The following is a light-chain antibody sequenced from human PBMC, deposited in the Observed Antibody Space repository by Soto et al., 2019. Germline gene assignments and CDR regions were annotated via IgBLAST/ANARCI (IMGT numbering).Light chain of an antibody. J-gene: IGKJ1*01. CDR2: DAS. CDR1: QTISTW. Sequence: DIQVTQSPPTLSASVGDRVTITCVGIQTISTWMAWYQQKPGKAPKLLVYDASTLQSGVASRFSGSGSGTEFTLIISGLQPDDSATYYCQQYTNTNNPWMFGQGTKVDIK. V-gene: IGKV1-5*01. CDR3: QQYTNTNNPWM.